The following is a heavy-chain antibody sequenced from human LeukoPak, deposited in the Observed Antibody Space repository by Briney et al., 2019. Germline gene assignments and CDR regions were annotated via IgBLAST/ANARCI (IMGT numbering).Heavy chain of an antibody. J-gene: IGHJ4*02. Sequence: NPSETLSLTCAVYGGSFSGYYWSWIGQPPGKGLEWIWEINHSARTNYHPSLNSRVTISVDPSKNQFSLKLSSVTAADTAVYYCARAVRQWLVRIDYWGQGTLVTVSS. CDR3: ARAVRQWLVRIDY. CDR2: INHSART. CDR1: GGSFSGYY. D-gene: IGHD6-19*01. V-gene: IGHV4-34*01.